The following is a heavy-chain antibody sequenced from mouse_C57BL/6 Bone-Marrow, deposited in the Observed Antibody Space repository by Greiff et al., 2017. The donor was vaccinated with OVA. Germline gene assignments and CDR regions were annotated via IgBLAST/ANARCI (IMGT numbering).Heavy chain of an antibody. V-gene: IGHV5-6*01. D-gene: IGHD1-1*01. J-gene: IGHJ2*01. CDR2: ISSGGSYT. Sequence: EVKVVESGGDLLKPGGSLKLSCAASGFTFSSYGMSWVRQTPDKRLAWVATISSGGSYTYYPDSVKGRFPIRRDNAKNTLYLQMSSLKSEDTAMYYCECHSPPFYYYGSSYDYWGQGTTLTVSS. CDR3: ECHSPPFYYYGSSYDY. CDR1: GFTFSSYG.